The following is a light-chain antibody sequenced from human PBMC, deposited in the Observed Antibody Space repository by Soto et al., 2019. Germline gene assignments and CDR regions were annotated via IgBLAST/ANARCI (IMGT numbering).Light chain of an antibody. CDR3: RQRSNWPPVT. Sequence: EIVVTQSPATLSLSPGERATLSCRASQSVSSYLAWYQQKPGQAPRLLIYDASNRATGIPARFSGSGSGTDFTLTISSLEPEDFVVDYCRQRSNWPPVTFGQGTRLEIK. V-gene: IGKV3-11*01. J-gene: IGKJ5*01. CDR1: QSVSSY. CDR2: DAS.